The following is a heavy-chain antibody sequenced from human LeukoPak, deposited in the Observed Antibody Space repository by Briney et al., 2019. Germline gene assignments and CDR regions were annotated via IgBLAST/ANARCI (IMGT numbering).Heavy chain of an antibody. CDR1: AGSICSGDYY. CDR2: IYYSGST. D-gene: IGHD2-2*01. J-gene: IGHJ4*02. Sequence: PSQTLSLTCTVSAGSICSGDYYWSWIRQPPGKGLEWIGYIYYSGSTYYNPSLKSRVTISVDTSKNQFSLKLSSVTAADTAVYYCARYTVVPVFDYWGQGTLVTVSS. CDR3: ARYTVVPVFDY. V-gene: IGHV4-30-4*08.